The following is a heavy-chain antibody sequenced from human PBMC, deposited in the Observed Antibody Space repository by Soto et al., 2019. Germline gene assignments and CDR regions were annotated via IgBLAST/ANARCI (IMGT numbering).Heavy chain of an antibody. CDR2: SHRSGST. CDR3: ASLLNNWFDP. J-gene: IGHJ5*02. CDR1: GYSISSGYY. D-gene: IGHD1-26*01. Sequence: PSETLSLTCAVSGYSISSGYYWGWIRQPPGKGLEWSGSSHRSGSTYYNPALKRRVTTSVDTSKNPFYLKLSYVTAAATAVYYCASLLNNWFDPWGPGTMVTVSS. V-gene: IGHV4-38-2*01.